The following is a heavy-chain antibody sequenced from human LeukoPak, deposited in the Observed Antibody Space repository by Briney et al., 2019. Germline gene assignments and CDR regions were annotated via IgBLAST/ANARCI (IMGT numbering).Heavy chain of an antibody. J-gene: IGHJ4*02. V-gene: IGHV1-46*01. CDR1: GYTFTSYY. CDR2: INPSAGTT. D-gene: IGHD3-9*01. CDR3: ARDLSGGKLRYFDWLPPDY. Sequence: RASVKVSCKASGYTFTSYYMHWVRQAPGQGLEWMGIINPSAGTTSYAQKFQGRVTVTRDTSTSTVYMELSSLRSEDTAVYYCARDLSGGKLRYFDWLPPDYWGQGTLVTVSS.